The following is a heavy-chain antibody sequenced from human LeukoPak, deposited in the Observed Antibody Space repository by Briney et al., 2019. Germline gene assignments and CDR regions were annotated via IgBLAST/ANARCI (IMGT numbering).Heavy chain of an antibody. J-gene: IGHJ5*02. CDR1: GFTFSSYG. V-gene: IGHV3-30*02. CDR3: ARDQEAVPAGDR. CDR2: IRYDGSNK. D-gene: IGHD6-19*01. Sequence: GGSLRLSCAASGFTFSSYGMHWVRQAPGKGLEWVAFIRYDGSNKYYADSVKGRFTISRDNSKNTLYLQMNSLRAEDTAVYYCARDQEAVPAGDRWGQGSLVIVSS.